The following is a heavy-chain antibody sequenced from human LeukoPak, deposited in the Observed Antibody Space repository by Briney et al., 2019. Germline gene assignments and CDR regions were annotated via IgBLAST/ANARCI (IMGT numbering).Heavy chain of an antibody. J-gene: IGHJ4*02. CDR3: VKKPSFCDDCYPYFFDS. Sequence: GGSLRLSCAASGFTFSSYVMGWVRQSPGKGLEWVSAVSAASEATYYADSVKGRFTISRDNYKNTLYLQMDSLTARDTAVYFCVKKPSFCDDCYPYFFDSWGQGTLVTVSS. V-gene: IGHV3-23*01. D-gene: IGHD2-21*02. CDR2: VSAASEAT. CDR1: GFTFSSYV.